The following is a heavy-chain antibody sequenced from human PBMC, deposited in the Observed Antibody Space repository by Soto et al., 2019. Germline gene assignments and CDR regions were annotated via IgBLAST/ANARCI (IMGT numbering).Heavy chain of an antibody. CDR2: INRSGST. V-gene: IGHV4-34*01. Sequence: SETLSLTCAVYGGSFSGYYWSWIRQPPGKGLEWIGEINRSGSTNYNPSLKSRVTISVDTSKNQFSLKLSSVTAADTAVYYCARVWYNWNPFDYWGQGTLVTVSS. J-gene: IGHJ4*02. CDR1: GGSFSGYY. CDR3: ARVWYNWNPFDY. D-gene: IGHD1-20*01.